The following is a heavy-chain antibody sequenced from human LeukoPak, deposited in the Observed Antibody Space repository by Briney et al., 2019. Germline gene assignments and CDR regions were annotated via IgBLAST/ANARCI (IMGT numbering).Heavy chain of an antibody. CDR2: IYTSGST. CDR1: GGSISSGSYY. D-gene: IGHD2-2*01. CDR3: ARDQSGCSSTSCSSYWYFDL. Sequence: SETLSLTCTVSGGSISSGSYYWSWIRQPAGKGLEWIGRIYTSGSTNYNPSLKSRVTISVDTSKNQFSPKLSSVTAADTAVYYCARDQSGCSSTSCSSYWYFDLWGRGTLVTVSS. V-gene: IGHV4-61*02. J-gene: IGHJ2*01.